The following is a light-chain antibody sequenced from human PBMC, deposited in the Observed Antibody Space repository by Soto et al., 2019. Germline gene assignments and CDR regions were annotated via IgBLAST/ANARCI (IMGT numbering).Light chain of an antibody. J-gene: IGKJ4*01. CDR1: EYIGTW. CDR2: AAS. CDR3: QQGASFPLA. V-gene: IGKV1-12*01. Sequence: DIQMTQSPSSVYASVGDTVTITCRASEYIGTWLAWYQQKPGKAPNLLISAASGLQSGVPTRFSGSGSGTDLTLTIRGLQPEDFATYFCQQGASFPLAFGGGTKVEIK.